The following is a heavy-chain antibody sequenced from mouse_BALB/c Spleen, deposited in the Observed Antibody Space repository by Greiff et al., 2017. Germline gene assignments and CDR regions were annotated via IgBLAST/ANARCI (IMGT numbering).Heavy chain of an antibody. J-gene: IGHJ4*01. D-gene: IGHD3-3*01. Sequence: QVQLQQSGAELARPGASVKMSCKASGYTFTSYTMHWVKQRPGQGLEWIGYINPSSGYTNYNQKFKDKATLTADKSSSTAYMQLSSLTSEDSAVYYCARDRDVNAMDYWGQGTSVTVSS. V-gene: IGHV1-4*01. CDR2: INPSSGYT. CDR1: GYTFTSYT. CDR3: ARDRDVNAMDY.